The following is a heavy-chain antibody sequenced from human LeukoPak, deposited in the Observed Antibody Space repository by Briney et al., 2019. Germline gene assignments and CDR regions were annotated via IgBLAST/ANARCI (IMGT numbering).Heavy chain of an antibody. J-gene: IGHJ4*02. CDR1: GFTFSSYS. CDR2: ISSSSSYI. CDR3: AKDLEDTAHPSYYFDY. Sequence: GGSLRLPCAASGFTFSSYSMNWVRQAPGKGLEWVSSISSSSSYIYYADSVKGRFTISRDNAKNSLYLQMNSLRAEDTAVYYCAKDLEDTAHPSYYFDYWGQGTLVTVSS. V-gene: IGHV3-21*01. D-gene: IGHD5-18*01.